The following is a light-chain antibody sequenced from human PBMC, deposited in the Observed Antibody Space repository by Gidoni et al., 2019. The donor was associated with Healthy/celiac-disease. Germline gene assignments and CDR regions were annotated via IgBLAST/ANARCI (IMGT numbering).Light chain of an antibody. Sequence: DIQMTQSPSSLSASVGDRVTITYRASQSISSYLNWYQQKPGKAPKLLIYAASSLQSGVPSRFSGSGSGTDFTLTISSLQPEDFATYYCQQSYSTGITFGQGTRLEIK. V-gene: IGKV1-39*01. CDR3: QQSYSTGIT. CDR2: AAS. CDR1: QSISSY. J-gene: IGKJ5*01.